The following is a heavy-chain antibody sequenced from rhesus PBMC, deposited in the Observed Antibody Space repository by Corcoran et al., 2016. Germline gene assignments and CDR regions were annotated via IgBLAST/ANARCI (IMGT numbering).Heavy chain of an antibody. CDR2: IYGSSGST. CDR3: ARLVGGSSYFDY. Sequence: QVQLQESGPGLVKPSETLSLTCAVSGGSISSNYWSWIRQPPGKGLEWIGYIYGSSGSTCYNPSLKSRVTISTDTSKNQFSLKLSSVTAADTAVYYWARLVGGSSYFDYWGQGVLVTVSS. D-gene: IGHD2-33*01. J-gene: IGHJ4*01. V-gene: IGHV4-147*01. CDR1: GGSISSNY.